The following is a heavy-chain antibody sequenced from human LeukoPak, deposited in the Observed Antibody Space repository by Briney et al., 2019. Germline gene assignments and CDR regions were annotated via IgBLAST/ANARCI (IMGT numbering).Heavy chain of an antibody. D-gene: IGHD1-26*01. CDR2: MNPNSGNT. V-gene: IGHV1-8*02. CDR3: ARELRPRVGAIMPFDY. CDR1: GYTFTSYD. Sequence: ASVKVSCKASGYTFTSYDINWVRQVTGQGLEWMGWMNPNSGNTGYAQKVQGRVTMTTDTSTSTAYMELRSLRSDDTAVYYCARELRPRVGAIMPFDYWGQGTLVTVSS. J-gene: IGHJ4*02.